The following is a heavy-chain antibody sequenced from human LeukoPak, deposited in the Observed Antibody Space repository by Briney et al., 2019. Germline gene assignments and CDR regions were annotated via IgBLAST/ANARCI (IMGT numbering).Heavy chain of an antibody. CDR2: ITASGGGT. D-gene: IGHD3-22*01. CDR1: GFTFSSYA. V-gene: IGHV3-23*01. J-gene: IGHJ4*02. Sequence: GGSLRLSCAASGFTFSSYAMSWVRQAPGKGLEWVSTITASGGGTYYAGSVKGRFTISRDNSENALYLLMSSLRSEDTAVYYCASRGHYYDSSGYRYWGQGTLVTVSS. CDR3: ASRGHYYDSSGYRY.